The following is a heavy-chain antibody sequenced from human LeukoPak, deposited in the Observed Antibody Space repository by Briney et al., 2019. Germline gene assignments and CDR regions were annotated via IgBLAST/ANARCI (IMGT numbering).Heavy chain of an antibody. J-gene: IGHJ4*02. CDR2: IYYSGST. CDR1: GGSISSSSYY. V-gene: IGHV4-39*01. Sequence: SETLSLTCTVSGGSISSSSYYWGWIRQPPGKGLEWIGSIYYSGSTYYNPSLKSRVTISVDTSKNQFSLKLSSVTAADTAVYYCAGQNGPVVVIADYWGQGTLVTVSS. CDR3: AGQNGPVVVIADY. D-gene: IGHD3-22*01.